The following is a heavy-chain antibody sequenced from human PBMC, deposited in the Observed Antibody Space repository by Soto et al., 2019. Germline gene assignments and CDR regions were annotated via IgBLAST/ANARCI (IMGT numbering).Heavy chain of an antibody. J-gene: IGHJ4*02. V-gene: IGHV3-30-3*01. CDR1: GFTFSSYA. CDR2: ISYDGSNK. CDR3: ARGIGATIDY. D-gene: IGHD1-26*01. Sequence: HPGGSLRLSCAASGFTFSSYAMHWVRQAPGKGLEWVAVISYDGSNKYYADSVKGRFTISRDNSKNTLYLQMNSLRAEDTAVYYCARGIGATIDYWGQGTLVTVSS.